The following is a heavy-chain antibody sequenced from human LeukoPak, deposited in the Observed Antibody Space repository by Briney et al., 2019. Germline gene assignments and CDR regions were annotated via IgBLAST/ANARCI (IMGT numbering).Heavy chain of an antibody. CDR1: GGSISSYY. J-gene: IGHJ4*02. CDR3: ARNDYGDYVTGT. V-gene: IGHV4-59*12. CDR2: IYYSGST. Sequence: SETLSLTFTVSGGSISSYYWSWIRQPPGKGLEWIGYIYYSGSTNYNPSLKSRVTISVDTSKNQFSLKLSSVTAADTAVYYCARNDYGDYVTGTWGQGTLVTVSS. D-gene: IGHD4-17*01.